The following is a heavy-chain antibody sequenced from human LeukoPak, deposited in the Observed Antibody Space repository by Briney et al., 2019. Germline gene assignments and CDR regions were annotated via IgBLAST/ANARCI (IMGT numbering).Heavy chain of an antibody. D-gene: IGHD3-10*01. CDR2: IKSKTDGGTT. CDR3: TTDPPYYGSGSY. V-gene: IGHV3-15*01. J-gene: IGHJ4*02. Sequence: PGGSLRLSCAASGFTVSSNYMSWVRQAPGKGLEWVGRIKSKTDGGTTDYAAPVKGRFTISRDDSKNTLYLQMNSLKTEDTAVYYCTTDPPYYGSGSYWGQGTLVTVSS. CDR1: GFTVSSNY.